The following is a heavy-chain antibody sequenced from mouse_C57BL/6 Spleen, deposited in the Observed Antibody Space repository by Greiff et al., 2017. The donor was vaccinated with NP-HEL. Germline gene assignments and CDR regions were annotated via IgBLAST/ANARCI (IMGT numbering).Heavy chain of an antibody. Sequence: EVQLQQSGPELVKPGASVKISCKASGYTFTDYYMNWVKQSHGKSLEWIGDINPNNGGTSYNQKFKGKATLTVDKSSSTAYMELRSLTSEDSAVYYCARGGRSMPFDVWGTGTTVTVSS. V-gene: IGHV1-26*01. D-gene: IGHD1-1*01. CDR2: INPNNGGT. CDR1: GYTFTDYY. CDR3: ARGGRSMPFDV. J-gene: IGHJ1*03.